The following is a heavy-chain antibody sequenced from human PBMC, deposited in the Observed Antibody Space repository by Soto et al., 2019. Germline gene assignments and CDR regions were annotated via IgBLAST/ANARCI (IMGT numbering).Heavy chain of an antibody. CDR1: GGTFSSYA. D-gene: IGHD1-26*01. J-gene: IGHJ4*02. CDR3: ALSLSSSGIYSLIDY. Sequence: QVQLVQSGAEVKKPGSSVKVSCKASGGTFSSYAISWVRQAPGQGLEWMGGIIPIFGTANYAQEFQGRVTITADESTSTAYMELSSLRAEDTAVYYCALSLSSSGIYSLIDYWGQGTLVTFSS. CDR2: IIPIFGTA. V-gene: IGHV1-69*01.